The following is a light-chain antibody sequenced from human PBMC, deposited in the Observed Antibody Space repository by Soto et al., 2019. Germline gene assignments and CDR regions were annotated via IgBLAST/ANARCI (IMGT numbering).Light chain of an antibody. Sequence: DIQMTQSPSILSASVGDRVTITCRASQSISSWLAWYQQKPGKAPKLLIYDASSLESGVPSRFSGSGSGTEFTLTISSLQPDDFATYYCQQYNRYPFAFGPGTNVEIK. CDR2: DAS. V-gene: IGKV1-5*01. CDR1: QSISSW. J-gene: IGKJ3*01. CDR3: QQYNRYPFA.